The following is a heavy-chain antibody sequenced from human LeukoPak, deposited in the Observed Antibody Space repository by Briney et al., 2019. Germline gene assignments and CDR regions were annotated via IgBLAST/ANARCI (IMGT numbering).Heavy chain of an antibody. CDR2: INHSGST. J-gene: IGHJ6*02. CDR3: ARVIAVAGTSPGSGYYYGMDV. D-gene: IGHD6-19*01. Sequence: SETLSLTCADYGGSFSGYYWSWIRQPPGKGLEWIGEINHSGSTNYNPSLKSRVTISVDTSKNQFSLKLSSVTAADTAVYYCARVIAVAGTSPGSGYYYGMDVWGQGTTVTVSS. V-gene: IGHV4-34*01. CDR1: GGSFSGYY.